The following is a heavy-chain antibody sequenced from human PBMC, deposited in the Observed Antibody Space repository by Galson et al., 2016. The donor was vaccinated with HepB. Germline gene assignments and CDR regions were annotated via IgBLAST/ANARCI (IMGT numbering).Heavy chain of an antibody. CDR2: ISSSSSYI. CDR3: AREYGQRVNFDC. V-gene: IGHV3-21*01. J-gene: IGHJ4*02. CDR1: GFPFSQYN. Sequence: SLRLSCAASGFPFSQYNMNWVRQAPGKGLEWVSFISSSSSYIYYVDSVKGRFTISRDNAKDSLYLHMNSLRVEDTAVYYCAREYGQRVNFDCWGQGTLVTVSS. D-gene: IGHD3-10*01.